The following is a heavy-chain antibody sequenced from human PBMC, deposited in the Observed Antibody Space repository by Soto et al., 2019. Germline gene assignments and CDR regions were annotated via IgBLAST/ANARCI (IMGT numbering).Heavy chain of an antibody. D-gene: IGHD3-10*02. Sequence: QVQLQESGPGLVKPSETLSLTCTVSGGAVSGYYWNWIRQPPGKGLEWIGYIRYTGSTTYNPSLKPRVTMPVAASENQFSLKLSSVTDAATAVYYCTRLHSAYKNVLDYWGQGALVTVSS. V-gene: IGHV4-59*08. CDR1: GGAVSGYY. J-gene: IGHJ4*02. CDR2: IRYTGST. CDR3: TRLHSAYKNVLDY.